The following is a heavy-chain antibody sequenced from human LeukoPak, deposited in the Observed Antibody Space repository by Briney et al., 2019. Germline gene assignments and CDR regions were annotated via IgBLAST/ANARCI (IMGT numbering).Heavy chain of an antibody. Sequence: GGSLRLSCVVSGFTFSSYAMSWVRQAPGKGLEWVSAISGSGGSTYYADSVKGRFTISRDNSKNTLYLQMNSLRAEDTAVYYCAKGGAYYYDSSAYYRDWGQGTLVTVSS. CDR1: GFTFSSYA. J-gene: IGHJ4*02. CDR3: AKGGAYYYDSSAYYRD. CDR2: ISGSGGST. D-gene: IGHD3-22*01. V-gene: IGHV3-23*01.